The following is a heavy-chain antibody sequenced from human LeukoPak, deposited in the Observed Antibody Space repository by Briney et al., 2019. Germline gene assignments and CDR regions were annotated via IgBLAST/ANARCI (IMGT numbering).Heavy chain of an antibody. V-gene: IGHV3-9*01. CDR2: ISWNSGTI. D-gene: IGHD1-20*01. Sequence: PGGSLRLSCAASGFTFDDYAMHWVRQAPGKGLEWVSGISWNSGTIGYADSVKGRFTISRNNAKNSLYLQMNSLRAEDKALYYCAKETGYNWNGSFDYWGQGTLVTVSS. CDR3: AKETGYNWNGSFDY. CDR1: GFTFDDYA. J-gene: IGHJ4*02.